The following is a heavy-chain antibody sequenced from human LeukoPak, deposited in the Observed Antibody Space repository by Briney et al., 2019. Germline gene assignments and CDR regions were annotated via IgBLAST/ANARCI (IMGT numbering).Heavy chain of an antibody. D-gene: IGHD6-19*01. CDR3: ARQGSSGWVFDY. V-gene: IGHV4-34*01. CDR1: GGSFSGYY. J-gene: IGHJ4*02. Sequence: PSETLSLTCAVYGGSFSGYYWSWIRQPPGKGLEWIGEINHSGSTNYNPSLKSRVTISVDTSKNQFSLKLSSVTAADTAVYYCARQGSSGWVFDYWGQGTLVTVSS. CDR2: INHSGST.